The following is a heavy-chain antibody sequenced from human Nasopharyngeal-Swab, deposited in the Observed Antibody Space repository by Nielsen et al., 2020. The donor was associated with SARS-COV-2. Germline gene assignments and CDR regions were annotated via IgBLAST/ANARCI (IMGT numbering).Heavy chain of an antibody. CDR3: AFRWWRSSWYGDY. D-gene: IGHD6-13*01. V-gene: IGHV1-24*01. J-gene: IGHJ4*02. CDR1: GYTLTELS. Sequence: ASVKVSCKVSGYTLTELSMHWVRQAPGKGLEWMGGFDPEDGETIYAQKFRGRVTMTEDTPTDTAYMELSSLRSEDTAVYYCAFRWWRSSWYGDYWGQGTLVTVSS. CDR2: FDPEDGET.